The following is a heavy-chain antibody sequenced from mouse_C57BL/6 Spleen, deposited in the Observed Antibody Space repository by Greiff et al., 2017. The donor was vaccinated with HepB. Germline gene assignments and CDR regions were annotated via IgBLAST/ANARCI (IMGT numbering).Heavy chain of an antibody. CDR3: ARSGYYGSSSPDY. CDR2: INPSSGYT. Sequence: VQLVESGAELARPGASVKMSCKASGYTFTSYTMHWVKQRPGQGLEWIGYINPSSGYTKYNQKFKDKATLTADKSSSTAYMQLSSLTSEDSAVYYCARSGYYGSSSPDYWGQGTTLTVSS. V-gene: IGHV1-4*01. CDR1: GYTFTSYT. D-gene: IGHD1-1*01. J-gene: IGHJ2*01.